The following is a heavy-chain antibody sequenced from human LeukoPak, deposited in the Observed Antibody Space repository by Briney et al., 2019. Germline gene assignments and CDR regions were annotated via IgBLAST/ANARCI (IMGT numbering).Heavy chain of an antibody. J-gene: IGHJ4*02. D-gene: IGHD4/OR15-4a*01. Sequence: SETLSLTCSVPGGSVSSGGYSWGWIRQPPGKGLEWIGTIYYSGSTYYDPSLKSRVTISVDTSKNQFSLNLNSVTAADTAVYYCARGGTLMTMVNWGQGTLVTVSS. CDR3: ARGGTLMTMVN. CDR1: GGSVSSGGYS. CDR2: IYYSGST. V-gene: IGHV4-39*07.